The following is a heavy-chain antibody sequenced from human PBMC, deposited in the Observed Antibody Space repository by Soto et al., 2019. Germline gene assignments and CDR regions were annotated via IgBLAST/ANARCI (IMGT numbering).Heavy chain of an antibody. Sequence: PGGSLRLSCAASGFIFSSYWMHWVRQVPGKGLEWVAVINSEGTSATYADSVKGRFTISRDNAKKTLYLQMNSLRAEDTAVYYCARDYDSSGFYSGHWGQGTLVTV. D-gene: IGHD3-22*01. CDR3: ARDYDSSGFYSGH. V-gene: IGHV3-74*03. CDR2: INSEGTSA. CDR1: GFIFSSYW. J-gene: IGHJ4*02.